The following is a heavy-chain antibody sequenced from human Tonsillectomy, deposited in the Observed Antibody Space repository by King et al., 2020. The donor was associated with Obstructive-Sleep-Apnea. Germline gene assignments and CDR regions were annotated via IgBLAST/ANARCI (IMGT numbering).Heavy chain of an antibody. J-gene: IGHJ4*02. CDR3: ARASPRYIVVVVAATPLRYYFDS. Sequence: LQLQESGPGLVKPSETLSLTCSVSGGSISSSSDYWGWIRQPPGKGLEWIGSFYYSGSTYYNPSLKSRVTISVDTSKNQFSLRLSSVTAADTAVDYCARASPRYIVVVVAATPLRYYFDSWGQGILVTVSS. CDR2: FYYSGST. V-gene: IGHV4-39*07. CDR1: GGSISSSSDY. D-gene: IGHD2-15*01.